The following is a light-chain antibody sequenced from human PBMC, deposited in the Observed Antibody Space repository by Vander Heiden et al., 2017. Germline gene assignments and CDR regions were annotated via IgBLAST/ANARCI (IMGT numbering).Light chain of an antibody. Sequence: DIQMTQSPSHLSASVRDKVTITCLASQSISSWLAWYQQKPGKAPKLLISGASSLESGVPSRFSGSGSGTQFTLTISSLQPDDFATYSCQQYKTYPTFGQGTKVEVK. V-gene: IGKV1-5*03. CDR2: GAS. J-gene: IGKJ1*01. CDR1: QSISSW. CDR3: QQYKTYPT.